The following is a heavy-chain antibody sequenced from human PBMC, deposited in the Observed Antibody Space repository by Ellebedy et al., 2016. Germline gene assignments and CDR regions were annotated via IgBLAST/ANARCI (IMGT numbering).Heavy chain of an antibody. CDR3: AKDRDDDGDYVFDS. CDR1: GFTFSSYV. V-gene: IGHV3-23*01. CDR2: LSRSGDTT. J-gene: IGHJ4*02. D-gene: IGHD4-17*01. Sequence: GESLKISXRASGFTFSSYVMSWVRQAPGKGLKWVSGLSRSGDTTYYADSVKGRFTISRDNPKNTLYLQMNNLRAEDTAVYYCAKDRDDDGDYVFDSWGQGTLVTVSS.